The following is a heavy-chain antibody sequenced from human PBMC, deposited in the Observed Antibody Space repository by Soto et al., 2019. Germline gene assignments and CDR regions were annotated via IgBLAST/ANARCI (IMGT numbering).Heavy chain of an antibody. J-gene: IGHJ5*02. CDR3: ARGRVVGDTYNGFDP. CDR1: GYTFTSYA. CDR2: INAGNGNT. V-gene: IGHV1-3*01. Sequence: ASVKVSCQASGYTFTSYARHWVRQAPGQRREWMGWINAGNGNTKYSQKFQGRVTIPRDTSASTAYMELGSLRYEYTAVYYCARGRVVGDTYNGFDPWGQGTLVTVSS. D-gene: IGHD1-26*01.